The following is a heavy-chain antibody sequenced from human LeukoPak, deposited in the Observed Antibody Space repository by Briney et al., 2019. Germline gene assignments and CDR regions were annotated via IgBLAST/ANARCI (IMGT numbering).Heavy chain of an antibody. Sequence: GGSLRLSCAASGFIFDNFAIHWVRQAPGRGLEWVSIVSLDGTNNFYGDSVKGRFTVSRDNSNNTVYLHMNSLRPDDTAVYFCARDRNVVGADFDSWGQGTLVTVSS. CDR1: GFIFDNFA. CDR2: VSLDGTNN. D-gene: IGHD4/OR15-4a*01. CDR3: ARDRNVVGADFDS. V-gene: IGHV3-30*04. J-gene: IGHJ5*01.